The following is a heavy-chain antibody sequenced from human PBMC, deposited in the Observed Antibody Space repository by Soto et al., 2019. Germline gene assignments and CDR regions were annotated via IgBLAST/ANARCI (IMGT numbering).Heavy chain of an antibody. CDR1: GYDFTHYW. V-gene: IGHV5-51*01. Sequence: PGESLKISCQGSGYDFTHYWVAWVRQTPGKGLEWMGVIYPGDAETRYSPSFQGRVTFSVDKSIDTAYLHWSSLEASDTAIYYCARVTNYADSRDFYSLAFWGQGALVTVSS. CDR3: ARVTNYADSRDFYSLAF. CDR2: IYPGDAET. J-gene: IGHJ4*02. D-gene: IGHD3-22*01.